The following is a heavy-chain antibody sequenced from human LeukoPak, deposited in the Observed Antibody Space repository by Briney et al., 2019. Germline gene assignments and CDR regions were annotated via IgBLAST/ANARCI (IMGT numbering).Heavy chain of an antibody. CDR2: IIPMYTTA. J-gene: IGHJ6*04. V-gene: IGHV1-69*13. Sequence: SVKVSCKVSGGTLSGFAISWARQAPGQGLEWMGGIIPMYTTANCAQKFQGRVTITADESTNTAYMELSSLRSEDTAVYYCASRWILGYCSSNTCGHNYYNGMDVWGKGTTVTVSP. CDR3: ASRWILGYCSSNTCGHNYYNGMDV. CDR1: GGTLSGFA. D-gene: IGHD2-2*01.